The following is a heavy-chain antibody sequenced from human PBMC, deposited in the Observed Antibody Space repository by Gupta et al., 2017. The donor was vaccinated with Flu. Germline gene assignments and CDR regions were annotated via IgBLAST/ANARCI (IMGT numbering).Heavy chain of an antibody. Sequence: QVQLVESGGGLVKPGGSLRLPCAASGFPFSDYKMSWIRQTPGRRLEWISYILGSGNPIYYADSVKGRFTISRDNAKNSLYLQMNSLRAEDTAIYYCTGGGYVTKIDYWGQGTLVTVSS. CDR2: ILGSGNPI. V-gene: IGHV3-11*01. J-gene: IGHJ4*02. CDR1: GFPFSDYK. CDR3: TGGGYVTKIDY. D-gene: IGHD5-12*01.